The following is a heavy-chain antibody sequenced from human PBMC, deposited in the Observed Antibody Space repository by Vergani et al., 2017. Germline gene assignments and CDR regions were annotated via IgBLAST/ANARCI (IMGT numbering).Heavy chain of an antibody. V-gene: IGHV4-38-2*01. D-gene: IGHD4-11*01. CDR1: DSSIMTNPY. J-gene: IGHJ6*03. CDR3: ARVNTETNGHLYYYYYMDV. Sequence: QVQLQESGPGLVKPSETLTLTCDVSDSSIMTNPYWGWFRQSPGKGLEWIGCIHHSGDTHYNPSLKSRLTMSVDKSRNQFSLTLNSVTATDTAIYFCARVNTETNGHLYYYYYMDVWGQGTAVTVS. CDR2: IHHSGDT.